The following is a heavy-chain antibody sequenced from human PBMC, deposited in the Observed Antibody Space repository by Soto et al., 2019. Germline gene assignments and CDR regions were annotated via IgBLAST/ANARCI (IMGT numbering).Heavy chain of an antibody. Sequence: QVQLVESGGGVVQPGRSLRLSCAASGFTFSSYGMHWVRQAPGKGLEWVAVIWYDGSNKYYADSVKGRFTISRDNSKNTLYQQMNSLRAEDTAVYYCARAPDSSSYWYFDLWGRGTLVTVSS. J-gene: IGHJ2*01. D-gene: IGHD6-13*01. CDR2: IWYDGSNK. CDR1: GFTFSSYG. V-gene: IGHV3-33*01. CDR3: ARAPDSSSYWYFDL.